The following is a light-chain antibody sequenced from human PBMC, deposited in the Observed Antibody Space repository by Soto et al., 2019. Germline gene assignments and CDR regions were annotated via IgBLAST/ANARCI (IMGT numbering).Light chain of an antibody. CDR1: QSISSW. CDR2: KAS. Sequence: DIQMTQSPSTLSASVGDRVTITCRASQSISSWLAWYQQKPGKAPKLLIYKASSLESGVPSRFSGSGSGTEFTLTNSSLEPDDFATSDCQQYNCYHTWTFGQGTKVEIK. J-gene: IGKJ1*01. V-gene: IGKV1-5*03. CDR3: QQYNCYHTWT.